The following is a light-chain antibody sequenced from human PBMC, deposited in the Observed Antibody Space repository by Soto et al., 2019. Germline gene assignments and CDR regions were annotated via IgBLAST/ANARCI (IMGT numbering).Light chain of an antibody. CDR1: TSNIGKNT. Sequence: QSVLTQPPSVSEGPGQRVTISCSGSTSNIGKNTVNWYQQLPGTAPKLLIYSNNQRPSGVPDRFSGSKSGTSASLAISGLQSEDEADYYCAAWDDSLNGLVFGGGTQLTVL. V-gene: IGLV1-44*01. CDR3: AAWDDSLNGLV. J-gene: IGLJ2*01. CDR2: SNN.